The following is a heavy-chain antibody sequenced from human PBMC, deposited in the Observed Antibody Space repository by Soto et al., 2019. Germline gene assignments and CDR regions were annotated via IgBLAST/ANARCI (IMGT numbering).Heavy chain of an antibody. D-gene: IGHD3-22*01. V-gene: IGHV1-69*06. Sequence: QVQRVQSGAEVKKPGSSVKVSCKASGGTFSSYAISWVRQAPGQGLEWMGGIIPIFGTANYAQKFQCRVTITADKSTSTAYMELSSLRSEDTAVYYCARVNYYDSSGYLDAFDIWGQGTMVTVSS. J-gene: IGHJ3*02. CDR2: IIPIFGTA. CDR1: GGTFSSYA. CDR3: ARVNYYDSSGYLDAFDI.